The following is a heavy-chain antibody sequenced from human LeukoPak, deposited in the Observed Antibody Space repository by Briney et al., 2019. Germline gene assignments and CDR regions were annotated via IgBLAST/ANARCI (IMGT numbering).Heavy chain of an antibody. D-gene: IGHD6-19*01. CDR1: GFTFSSYS. CDR3: ARGGAGKGYYYYYMDV. J-gene: IGHJ6*03. Sequence: GGSLRLSCAASGFTFSSYSMNWVRQAPGKGLEWVSYISSSSSTIYYADSVKGRFTISRDNAKNSLYLQMNSLRSEDTAVYYCARGGAGKGYYYYYMDVWGKGTTVTISS. CDR2: ISSSSSTI. V-gene: IGHV3-48*01.